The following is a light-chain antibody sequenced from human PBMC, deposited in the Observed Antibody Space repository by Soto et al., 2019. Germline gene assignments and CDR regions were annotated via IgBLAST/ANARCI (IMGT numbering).Light chain of an antibody. V-gene: IGKV3-11*01. CDR3: QQRTNWPPYLT. CDR2: AAS. J-gene: IGKJ4*01. Sequence: EIVLTQSPATLSLSPGERATLYCRASQSVSTYLAWYQQKPGQAPRLLFHAASNRPPGIPARFSGSGSGTDFTLTISNLEPEDSAVYYCQQRTNWPPYLTFGGGTKVEIK. CDR1: QSVSTY.